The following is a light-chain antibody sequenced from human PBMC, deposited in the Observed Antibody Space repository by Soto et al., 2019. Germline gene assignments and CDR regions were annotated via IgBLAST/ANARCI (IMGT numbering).Light chain of an antibody. CDR1: QTISSW. J-gene: IGKJ1*01. Sequence: DIQMTQSPSTLSASVGDRGTITFRASQTISSWLAWYQQKPGKAPKLLIYDASTLESGVPSRFSGSGSGTDFTLVISSLQPDDFATYYCQQFYYYPWTFGQGTKVDIK. CDR2: DAS. CDR3: QQFYYYPWT. V-gene: IGKV1-5*01.